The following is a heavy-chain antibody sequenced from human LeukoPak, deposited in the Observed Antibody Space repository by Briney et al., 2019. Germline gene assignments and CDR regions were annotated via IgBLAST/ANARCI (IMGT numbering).Heavy chain of an antibody. D-gene: IGHD3-10*01. V-gene: IGHV3-74*01. CDR3: VRSLYGSGSPYYFDY. CDR2: INSDGSST. Sequence: GGSLRLSCAASGFTFSSYWMHWARQAPGKGLVWVSRINSDGSSTTYADSVKGRFTISRDNAKNTLYLQMNSLRAEDTAVYYCVRSLYGSGSPYYFDYWGQGTLVTVSS. J-gene: IGHJ4*02. CDR1: GFTFSSYW.